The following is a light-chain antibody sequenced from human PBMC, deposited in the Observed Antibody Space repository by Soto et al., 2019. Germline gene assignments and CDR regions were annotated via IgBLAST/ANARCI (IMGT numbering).Light chain of an antibody. Sequence: QSVLTQPASVSGSPGQSITISCTGTSSDVGGYNYVSWYQQHPGKAPKLMIYEVSNRPSGVSNRFSGSMSGNTASLTISGLQAEDEADYYCSSYTSSSIDYVFGTGTKLTVL. CDR1: SSDVGGYNY. CDR3: SSYTSSSIDYV. J-gene: IGLJ1*01. V-gene: IGLV2-14*01. CDR2: EVS.